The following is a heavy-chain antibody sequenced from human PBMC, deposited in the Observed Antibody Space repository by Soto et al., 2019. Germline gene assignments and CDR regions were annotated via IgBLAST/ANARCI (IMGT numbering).Heavy chain of an antibody. J-gene: IGHJ5*02. V-gene: IGHV1-18*01. D-gene: IGHD1-26*01. CDR2: INTYNGNT. CDR1: GYTFTNYG. CDR3: ALEQSGRDLVWWFDP. Sequence: ASVKVSCKASGYTFTNYGISWVLQAPGQGLEWMGWINTYNGNTNHAQKLQGRVTMTTDTSTSTVYMELNSLTSEDTAVYYCALEQSGRDLVWWFDPWGQGTLVTVAS.